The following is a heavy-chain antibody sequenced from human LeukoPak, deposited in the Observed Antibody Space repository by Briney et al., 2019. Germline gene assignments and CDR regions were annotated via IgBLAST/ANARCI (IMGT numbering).Heavy chain of an antibody. J-gene: IGHJ6*02. CDR1: GGSISSYH. CDR3: ARVDPYYYYYGMDV. CDR2: VYSSGST. V-gene: IGHV4-4*07. D-gene: IGHD3-9*01. Sequence: SETLSLTCSVSGGSISSYHWSWIRQPAEKGLEWIGRVYSSGSTNYNPSLKSRVTMSVDTSKNQISLKLSSVTAADTAVYYCARVDPYYYYYGMDVWGQGTTVTVSS.